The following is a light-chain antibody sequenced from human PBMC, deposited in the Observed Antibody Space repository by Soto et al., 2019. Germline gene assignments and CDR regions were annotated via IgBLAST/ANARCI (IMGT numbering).Light chain of an antibody. CDR3: QHYDTLSWT. CDR2: AAS. CDR1: QSISSY. Sequence: DIQMTQSPSSLSASVGDRVTITCRASQSISSYLNWYQQKPGKAPKLLIYAASGLVTGVPPTFSGSGSGTEFTLTISSVQPDDFATYFCQHYDTLSWTFGQGTKVDI. V-gene: IGKV1-39*01. J-gene: IGKJ1*01.